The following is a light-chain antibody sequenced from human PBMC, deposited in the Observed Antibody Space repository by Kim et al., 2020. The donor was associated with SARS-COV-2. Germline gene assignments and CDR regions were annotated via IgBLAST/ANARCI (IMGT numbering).Light chain of an antibody. CDR3: QQDNAFPLT. CDR2: MVS. CDR1: ENINNW. V-gene: IGKV1-5*03. J-gene: IGKJ4*01. Sequence: ASVGDRVTITCRASENINNWLAWYQQKPGKAPKLLIYMVSSLESGVPSRFSGSGSGTEFTLTISSLQPDDFATYYCQQDNAFPLTFGGGTKVDIK.